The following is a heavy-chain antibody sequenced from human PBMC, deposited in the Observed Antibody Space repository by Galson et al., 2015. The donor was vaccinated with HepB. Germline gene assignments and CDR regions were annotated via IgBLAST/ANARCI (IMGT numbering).Heavy chain of an antibody. V-gene: IGHV3-23*01. CDR1: GFTFSRYA. D-gene: IGHD2-8*01. J-gene: IGHJ4*02. CDR3: AKDGIMVSNNPYQLHF. CDR2: ITSNGGRT. Sequence: LRLSCAASGFTFSRYAMTWVRQAPGKGLEWLSSITSNGGRTFYTNSVKGRFTISRDNSRNTVVLQLSSLRPEDTAVYYCAKDGIMVSNNPYQLHFWGQGTLLSGAS.